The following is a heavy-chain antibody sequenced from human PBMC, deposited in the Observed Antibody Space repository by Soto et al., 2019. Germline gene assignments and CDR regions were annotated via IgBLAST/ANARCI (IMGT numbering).Heavy chain of an antibody. D-gene: IGHD5-12*01. J-gene: IGHJ3*02. CDR3: ARPYSGFYAFDI. Sequence: APVKVSCKASGYTFTSYGISWVRQAPGQGLEWMGWISAYNGNTNYAQKLQGRVTMTTDTSTSTAYMELRSLRSDDTAVYYCARPYSGFYAFDIWGQGTMVTVSS. CDR1: GYTFTSYG. V-gene: IGHV1-18*01. CDR2: ISAYNGNT.